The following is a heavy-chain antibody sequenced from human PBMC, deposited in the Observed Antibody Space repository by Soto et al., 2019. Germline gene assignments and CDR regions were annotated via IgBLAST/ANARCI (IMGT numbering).Heavy chain of an antibody. D-gene: IGHD1-1*01. V-gene: IGHV1-69*01. Sequence: QVQLVQSRAEVKKPGSSVKVSCKASGGTFSSYAISWVRQAPGQGLEWMGGIIPIFGTANYAQKFQGRVTITADESTSTAYMELSSLRSEDTAVYYCARDRPEPRGVYYGMDVWGQGTTVTVSS. CDR3: ARDRPEPRGVYYGMDV. CDR2: IIPIFGTA. J-gene: IGHJ6*02. CDR1: GGTFSSYA.